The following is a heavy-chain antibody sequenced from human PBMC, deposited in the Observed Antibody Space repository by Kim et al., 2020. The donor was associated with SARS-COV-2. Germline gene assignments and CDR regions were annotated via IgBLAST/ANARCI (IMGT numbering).Heavy chain of an antibody. CDR1: GFTFSSYA. CDR3: AKALGYSSSWYPRLGMDV. J-gene: IGHJ6*02. D-gene: IGHD6-13*01. V-gene: IGHV3-23*01. Sequence: GGSLRLSCAASGFTFSSYAMSWVRQAPGKGLEWVSAISGSGGSTYYADSVKGRFTISRDNSKNTLYLQMNSLRAEDTAVYYCAKALGYSSSWYPRLGMDVWGQGTTVTVSS. CDR2: ISGSGGST.